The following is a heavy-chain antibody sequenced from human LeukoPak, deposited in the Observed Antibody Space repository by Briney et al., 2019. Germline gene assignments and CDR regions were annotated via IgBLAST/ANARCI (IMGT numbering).Heavy chain of an antibody. CDR3: ARDPYHRLGPPLDL. CDR1: GYTFISSD. J-gene: IGHJ5*02. V-gene: IGHV1-18*01. Sequence: GASVKVSCKASGYTFISSDITWVRQAPGQGLEWIGRISTSNGDTNYAAKLQGRVTMTTDTSTSTVYMELGSLTFDDTAVYFCARDPYHRLGPPLDLWGQGALVTVSS. CDR2: ISTSNGDT. D-gene: IGHD1-14*01.